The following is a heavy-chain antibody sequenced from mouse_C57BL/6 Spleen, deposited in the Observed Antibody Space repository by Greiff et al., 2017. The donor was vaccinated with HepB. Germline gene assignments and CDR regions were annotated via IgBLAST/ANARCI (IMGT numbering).Heavy chain of an antibody. V-gene: IGHV1-64*01. CDR3: ARDDYGSRDWFAY. CDR1: GYTFTSYW. D-gene: IGHD1-1*01. CDR2: IHPNSGST. Sequence: VQLQQPGAELVKPGASVKLSCKASGYTFTSYWMHWVKQRPGQGLEWIGMIHPNSGSTNYNEKFKSKATLTVDKSSSTAYMQSSSLTSEDSAVYDCARDDYGSRDWFAYWGQGTLVTVSA. J-gene: IGHJ3*01.